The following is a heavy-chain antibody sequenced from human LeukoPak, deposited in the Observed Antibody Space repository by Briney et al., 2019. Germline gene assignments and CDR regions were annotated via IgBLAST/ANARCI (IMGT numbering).Heavy chain of an antibody. V-gene: IGHV3-7*03. J-gene: IGHJ4*02. CDR3: GRSMRRGSYDS. D-gene: IGHD3-16*01. Sequence: PGGSLRLSCAASGFIFSNYWMSWVRQAPGKGLEWVANIKQDGSDKYYVDSVKGRFTISRDNGKNSLYLEMNSLRAEDTAMYYCGRSMRRGSYDSWGQGALVTVSS. CDR2: IKQDGSDK. CDR1: GFIFSNYW.